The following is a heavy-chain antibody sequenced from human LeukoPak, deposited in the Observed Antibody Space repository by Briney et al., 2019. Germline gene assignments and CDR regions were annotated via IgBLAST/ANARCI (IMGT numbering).Heavy chain of an antibody. J-gene: IGHJ2*01. CDR3: ARVLGSSGYAGDWRFDL. V-gene: IGHV4-61*02. Sequence: SETLSLTCTVSGGSISSGSYYWSWVRQSAGKQPEWIGRVHATGTTNYNPSLRSRVSLSVDTFKKQFSLKLNSVTAADTAVYYCARVLGSSGYAGDWRFDLWGRGTLVTVSS. D-gene: IGHD3-22*01. CDR1: GGSISSGSYY. CDR2: VHATGTT.